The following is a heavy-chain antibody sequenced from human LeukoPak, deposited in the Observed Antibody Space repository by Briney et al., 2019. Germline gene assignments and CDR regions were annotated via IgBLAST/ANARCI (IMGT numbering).Heavy chain of an antibody. CDR3: ARDSGLYSSSWYFDH. V-gene: IGHV3-21*01. J-gene: IGHJ4*02. D-gene: IGHD6-13*01. CDR1: GFTFSSYS. CDR2: ISSSSSYI. Sequence: PGGSLRLSCAASGFTFSSYSMNWVRQAPGKGLEWVSSISSSSSYIYYADSVKGRFTISRDNAKNSLYLQMNSLRAEDTAVYYCARDSGLYSSSWYFDHWGQGTLVTVSS.